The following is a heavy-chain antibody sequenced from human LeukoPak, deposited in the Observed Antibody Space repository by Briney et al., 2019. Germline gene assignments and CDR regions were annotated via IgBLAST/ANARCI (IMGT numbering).Heavy chain of an antibody. CDR1: GFTFSSYA. D-gene: IGHD1-26*01. J-gene: IGHJ4*02. CDR3: AKPKSGSYPGYYFDY. Sequence: GGSLRLSCAASGFTFSSYAMSWIRQAPGKGLEWVSAIVGSGGSTYCADSVKGRFTISRDNSKNTLYLQMNSLRAEDTAVYYCAKPKSGSYPGYYFDYWGQGTLVTVSS. V-gene: IGHV3-23*01. CDR2: IVGSGGST.